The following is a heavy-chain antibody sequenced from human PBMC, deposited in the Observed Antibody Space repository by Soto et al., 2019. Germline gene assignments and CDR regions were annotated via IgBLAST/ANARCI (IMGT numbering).Heavy chain of an antibody. CDR2: INAGNGNT. V-gene: IGHV1-3*01. CDR3: ARDLGGWPDY. CDR1: GYTFTSYA. Sequence: QVQLVQSGAEVKKPGATVKVSCKASGYTFTSYAIHWVRQAPGQRLEWMGWINAGNGNTKYSQKFQDRVTITRDTSASTAYMELSSLRSEDTAVYYCARDLGGWPDYWGQGTLVTVSS. D-gene: IGHD6-19*01. J-gene: IGHJ4*02.